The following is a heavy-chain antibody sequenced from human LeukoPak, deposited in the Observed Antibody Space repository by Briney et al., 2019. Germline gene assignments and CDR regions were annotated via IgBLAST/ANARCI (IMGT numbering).Heavy chain of an antibody. V-gene: IGHV3-21*01. J-gene: IGHJ1*01. D-gene: IGHD3-22*01. CDR3: ASSDSSGYPVQH. Sequence: GGSLRLSCVASGFTFSSYSMNWVRQAPGKGLEWVSSISSSSSYIYYADSVKGRFTISRDNAKNSLYLQMNSLRAEDTAVYYCASSDSSGYPVQHWGQGTLVTVSS. CDR2: ISSSSSYI. CDR1: GFTFSSYS.